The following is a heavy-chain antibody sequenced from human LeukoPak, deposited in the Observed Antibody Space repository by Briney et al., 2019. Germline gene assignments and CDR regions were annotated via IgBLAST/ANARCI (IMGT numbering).Heavy chain of an antibody. D-gene: IGHD2-2*03. CDR1: GFTFSDYY. CDR3: ARELDIVVVPAAHYYYYGMDV. Sequence: GGSLRLSCAASGFTFSDYYMSWIRQAPGKGLEWVSYISSSGITIYYADSVKGRFTTSRDKAKNSLYLQMNSLRAEDTAVYYCARELDIVVVPAAHYYYYGMDVWGQGTTVTVSS. V-gene: IGHV3-11*01. J-gene: IGHJ6*02. CDR2: ISSSGITI.